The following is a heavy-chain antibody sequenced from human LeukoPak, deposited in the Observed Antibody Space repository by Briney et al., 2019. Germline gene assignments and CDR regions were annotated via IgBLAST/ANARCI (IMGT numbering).Heavy chain of an antibody. J-gene: IGHJ4*02. CDR1: GFTFDDHI. V-gene: IGHV3-43*01. Sequence: GGSLRLSCAASGFTFDDHIMHWVRQAPGKGLEWICLISWDGAGAHYAGSVNGRFTISRDNRKNSLYLEMNSLTTEDTAVYYCGKGEFGDTWSHIGNWGQGTLVTVSS. CDR2: ISWDGAGA. D-gene: IGHD3-10*01. CDR3: GKGEFGDTWSHIGN.